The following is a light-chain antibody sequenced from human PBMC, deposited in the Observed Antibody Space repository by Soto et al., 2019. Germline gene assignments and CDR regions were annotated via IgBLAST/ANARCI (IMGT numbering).Light chain of an antibody. V-gene: IGLV1-40*01. CDR3: QSYDSSLSGGV. CDR2: GNS. Sequence: QSVLTQPPSVSGAPGQRVTISCTGSSSNIGAGYDVHWYQQLPGTAPKLLIYGNSNRPSGVPDRFSGSMSGTSASLAITGLQAEDEADYYCQSYDSSLSGGVFGGGTKLTVL. J-gene: IGLJ3*02. CDR1: SSNIGAGYD.